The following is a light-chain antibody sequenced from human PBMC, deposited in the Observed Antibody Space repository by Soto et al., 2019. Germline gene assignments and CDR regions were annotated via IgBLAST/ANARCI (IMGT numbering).Light chain of an antibody. Sequence: DIQMTQSPSTLSASVGDRVTITCRASQSISTWLAWYQQKAGKAPKLLIYKASSLEGGVPSRFSGSGSGTEFYITISSLQPDDFATYYCQQYNTCPLTFGGGTTVDIK. CDR2: KAS. V-gene: IGKV1-5*03. CDR1: QSISTW. J-gene: IGKJ4*01. CDR3: QQYNTCPLT.